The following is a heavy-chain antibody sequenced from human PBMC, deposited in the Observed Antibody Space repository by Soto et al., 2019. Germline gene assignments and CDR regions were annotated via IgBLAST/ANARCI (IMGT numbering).Heavy chain of an antibody. Sequence: SENLSLTCTVYGASIISSSYYWGWIRQPPGKGLEWIGSIYYSGSTYYNPSLKSRVTISVDTSKNQFSLKLSSVTAADTAVYYCARRLYYDSSGFEGGGMDVWGQGTTVT. D-gene: IGHD3-22*01. J-gene: IGHJ6*02. CDR1: GASIISSSYY. CDR2: IYYSGST. V-gene: IGHV4-39*01. CDR3: ARRLYYDSSGFEGGGMDV.